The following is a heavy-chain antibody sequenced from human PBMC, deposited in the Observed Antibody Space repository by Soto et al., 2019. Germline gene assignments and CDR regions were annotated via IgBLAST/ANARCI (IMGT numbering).Heavy chain of an antibody. V-gene: IGHV3-21*01. Sequence: EVQLVESGGGLGKPGGSLRLSCAASGFTFNTYDMNWVRQAPGKGLEWVSSITASSAYIYYADSVRGRFTISRDNAKNSLCLEMNSLRAEDTAVYYCVKSGTARLLRHSWFDTWGPGTLVSVSS. J-gene: IGHJ5*02. CDR2: ITASSAYI. CDR1: GFTFNTYD. D-gene: IGHD2-21*01. CDR3: VKSGTARLLRHSWFDT.